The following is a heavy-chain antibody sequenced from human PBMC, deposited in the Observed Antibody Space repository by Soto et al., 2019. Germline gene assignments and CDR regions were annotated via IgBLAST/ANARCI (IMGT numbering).Heavy chain of an antibody. D-gene: IGHD3-22*01. V-gene: IGHV5-10-1*01. CDR1: GYSFTNYW. Sequence: GESLKISCKGSGYSFTNYWIGWVRQMPGKGLEWMGRIDPSDSYTNYRPSFQGHVTISADKTISTAYLQWSSLKASDTAMYYCARIHYYDSSGYSDWGQGTLVTVSS. J-gene: IGHJ4*02. CDR2: IDPSDSYT. CDR3: ARIHYYDSSGYSD.